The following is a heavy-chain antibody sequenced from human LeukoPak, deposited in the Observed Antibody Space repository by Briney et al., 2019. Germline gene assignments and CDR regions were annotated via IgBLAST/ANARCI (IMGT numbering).Heavy chain of an antibody. CDR3: ARGAIFGRKLDY. Sequence: GASVKVSCKASGYTFTGYYMHWVRQAPGQGLEWMGGIIPIFGTANYAQKFQGRVTITADKSTSTAYMELSSLRSEDTAVYYCARGAIFGRKLDYWGQGTLVTVSS. J-gene: IGHJ4*02. V-gene: IGHV1-69*06. CDR1: GYTFTGYY. D-gene: IGHD3-3*01. CDR2: IIPIFGTA.